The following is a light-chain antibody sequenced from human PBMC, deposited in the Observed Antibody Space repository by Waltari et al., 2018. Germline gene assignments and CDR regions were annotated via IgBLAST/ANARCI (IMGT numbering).Light chain of an antibody. J-gene: IGLJ1*01. CDR3: SSYTTSSAPGV. Sequence: NFMLTQPHSVSESPGKTVTISCPRSSGTIASNYVQWYQHRPGSAPTTVIDEDNERPAGFPDRFSGSIDSSSNSASLTISGLKTEDEADYYCSSYTTSSAPGVFGTGTRVTVL. CDR1: SGTIASNY. V-gene: IGLV6-57*04. CDR2: EDN.